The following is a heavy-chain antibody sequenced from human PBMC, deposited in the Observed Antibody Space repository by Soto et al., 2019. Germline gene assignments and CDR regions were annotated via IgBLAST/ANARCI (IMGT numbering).Heavy chain of an antibody. V-gene: IGHV3-30-3*01. Sequence: QVQLVESGGGLVQPRKSLRLSCAASGFNFNGYFMHWVRQAPGKGLEWVAVISSDGSNKYYADSVTGRFTISRDNSKKTLYLQMSSLKPDDTAVYSCAGGQLWFDPWGQGTLVTVSS. CDR2: ISSDGSNK. CDR3: AGGQLWFDP. J-gene: IGHJ5*02. CDR1: GFNFNGYF. D-gene: IGHD1-1*01.